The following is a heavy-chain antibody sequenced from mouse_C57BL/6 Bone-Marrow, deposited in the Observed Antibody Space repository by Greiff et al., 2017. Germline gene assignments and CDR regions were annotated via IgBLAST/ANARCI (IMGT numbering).Heavy chain of an antibody. J-gene: IGHJ2*01. V-gene: IGHV5-12*01. CDR2: ISNGGGST. CDR3: ARLITTD. D-gene: IGHD1-1*01. CDR1: GFTFSDYY. Sequence: EVMLVESAGVFFPPFFSLKLSCASSGFTFSDYYMYWVRQTPEKRLEWVAYISNGGGSTYYPDTVKGRFTISRDNAKNTLYLQMSRLKSEDTAMYYCARLITTDWGQGTTLTVSS.